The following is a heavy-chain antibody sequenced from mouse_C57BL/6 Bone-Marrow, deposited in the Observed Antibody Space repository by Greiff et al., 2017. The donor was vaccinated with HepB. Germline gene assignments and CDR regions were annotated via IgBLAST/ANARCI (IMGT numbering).Heavy chain of an antibody. D-gene: IGHD2-4*01. V-gene: IGHV5-16*01. CDR2: INYDGSST. CDR1: GFTFSDYY. J-gene: IGHJ3*01. CDR3: ARGDYDGAWFAY. Sequence: EVKLMESEGGLVQPGSSMKLSCTASGFTFSDYYMAWVRQVPEKGLEWVANINYDGSSTYYLDSLKSRFIISRDNAKNILYLQMSSLKSEDTATYYCARGDYDGAWFAYWGQGTLVTVSA.